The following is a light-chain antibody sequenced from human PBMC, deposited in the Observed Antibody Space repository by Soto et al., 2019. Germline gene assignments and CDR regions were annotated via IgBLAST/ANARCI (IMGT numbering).Light chain of an antibody. V-gene: IGLV2-14*02. CDR1: SSDVGSYNL. Sequence: QSALTQPASVSGSPGQSITIYCTGTSSDVGSYNLVCWYQQHPGKAPNLMIYDVSNRPTGVSNRFSGSKSGNTASLTISGLQAEDEADYYCSSYTSSSTPYVFGTGTQLTVL. CDR2: DVS. J-gene: IGLJ1*01. CDR3: SSYTSSSTPYV.